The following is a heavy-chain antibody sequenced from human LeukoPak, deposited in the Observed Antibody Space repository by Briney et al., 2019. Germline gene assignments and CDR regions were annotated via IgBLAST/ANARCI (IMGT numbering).Heavy chain of an antibody. CDR2: ITGGGSGI. D-gene: IGHD3-9*01. Sequence: GASLRLSCAASGFTFSNYAMSWVRQAPGKGLEWVSAITGGGSGIYYADSVKSRFTISRDNSKSTLYLQINSLRAEDTAVYYCAKWGDYDVLTGYYVSDYWGQGTLVTVSS. J-gene: IGHJ4*02. CDR3: AKWGDYDVLTGYYVSDY. CDR1: GFTFSNYA. V-gene: IGHV3-23*01.